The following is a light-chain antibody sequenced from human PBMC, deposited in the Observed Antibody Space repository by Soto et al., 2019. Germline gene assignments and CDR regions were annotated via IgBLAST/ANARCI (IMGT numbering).Light chain of an antibody. J-gene: IGKJ1*01. CDR2: DAS. CDR1: LSVSSY. V-gene: IGKV3-11*01. Sequence: EIVLTQSPATLSLSPGERATLSCRASLSVSSYLAWYQQKPGQAPRLLIYDASNRATGIPARFSGSGSGTDFTLTISILEPEDFAVYYCPQRSNWPRTFGQGTKVEIK. CDR3: PQRSNWPRT.